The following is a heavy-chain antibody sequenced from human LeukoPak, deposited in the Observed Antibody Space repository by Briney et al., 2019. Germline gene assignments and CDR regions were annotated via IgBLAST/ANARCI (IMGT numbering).Heavy chain of an antibody. CDR1: EFTFSSYN. J-gene: IGHJ4*02. CDR3: AKEWVPALDY. Sequence: GGSLRLSCAASEFTFSSYNMNWVRQAPGKGLEWVAFIRYDGSNKYYADSVKGRFTISRDNSKNTLYLQMNSLRAEDTAVYYCAKEWVPALDYWGQGTLVTVSS. V-gene: IGHV3-30*02. D-gene: IGHD2-2*01. CDR2: IRYDGSNK.